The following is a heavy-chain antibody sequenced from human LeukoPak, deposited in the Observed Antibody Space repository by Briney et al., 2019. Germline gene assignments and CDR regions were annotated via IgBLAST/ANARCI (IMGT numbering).Heavy chain of an antibody. Sequence: GGSLRLSCAASGFTFSSYGMHWVRQAPGKGLEWVAFIRYDGSNKYYADSVKGRFTISRDNAKNSLYLQIHSLRAEDTAVYYCARGDGSVYLNDYWGQGTLVTVSS. CDR1: GFTFSSYG. V-gene: IGHV3-30*02. J-gene: IGHJ4*02. CDR3: ARGDGSVYLNDY. D-gene: IGHD3-22*01. CDR2: IRYDGSNK.